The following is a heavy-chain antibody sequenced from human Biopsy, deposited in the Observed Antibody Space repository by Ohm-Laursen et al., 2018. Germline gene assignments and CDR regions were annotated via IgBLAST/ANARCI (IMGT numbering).Heavy chain of an antibody. D-gene: IGHD5-12*01. V-gene: IGHV3-74*01. CDR1: GFTFSRHC. J-gene: IGHJ5*01. Sequence: GSLRLSCAASGFTFSRHCIHWVRQAPGKGLLTWVSHTNDDGSHTDYADSVKGRFTVSRDNSKNALYLQMNSLRAEDTEVYFCAREIYPTTMYRPVDSWGQGTLVTVSS. CDR2: TNDDGSHT. CDR3: AREIYPTTMYRPVDS.